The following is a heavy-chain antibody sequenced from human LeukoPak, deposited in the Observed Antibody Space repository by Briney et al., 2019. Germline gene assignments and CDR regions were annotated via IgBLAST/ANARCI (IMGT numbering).Heavy chain of an antibody. CDR3: ASSTSYYYYGMDV. V-gene: IGHV3-66*01. CDR1: GFTVSSNY. J-gene: IGHJ6*02. CDR2: IYSGGST. Sequence: GGSLRLSCAASGFTVSSNYMSWVRQAPGKGLEWVSVIYSGGSTYYADSVKGRFTISRDNSKNTLYLQMNSPRAEDTAVYYCASSTSYYYYGMDVWGQGTTVTVSS.